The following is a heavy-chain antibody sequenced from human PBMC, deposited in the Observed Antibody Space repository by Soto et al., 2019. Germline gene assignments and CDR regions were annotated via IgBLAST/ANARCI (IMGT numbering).Heavy chain of an antibody. CDR2: ISAYNGKT. CDR1: GYTFTSYG. D-gene: IGHD5-12*01. CDR3: ARGGDVNYYHGMDV. Sequence: QVQLVQSGGEVKKPGASVKLSCTASGYTFTSYGISWVRQAPGQGLEWMGWISAYNGKTNYAQNVQGRVTMTTDTXPRTADMDLRSLRSDDTAVYYCARGGDVNYYHGMDVWGQGTTVTVSS. V-gene: IGHV1-18*01. J-gene: IGHJ6*02.